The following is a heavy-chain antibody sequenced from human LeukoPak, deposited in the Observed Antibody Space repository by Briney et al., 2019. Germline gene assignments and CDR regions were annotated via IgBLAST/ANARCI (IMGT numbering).Heavy chain of an antibody. V-gene: IGHV3-74*01. J-gene: IGHJ4*02. D-gene: IGHD1-7*01. CDR2: VNIDGDST. CDR3: ARDLGRGTPFDY. CDR1: GFTFRSYW. Sequence: GGSLRLSCAASGFTFRSYWMHWVRQAPGKGLVWVSRVNIDGDSTYADSVRGRFTLSRDNAKNALYLEMTSLRGEDTGVYYCARDLGRGTPFDYWGQGSLVTVSS.